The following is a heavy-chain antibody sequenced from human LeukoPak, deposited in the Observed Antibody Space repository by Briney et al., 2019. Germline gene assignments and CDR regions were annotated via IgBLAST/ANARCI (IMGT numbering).Heavy chain of an antibody. J-gene: IGHJ3*02. CDR1: GFTFTTYW. V-gene: IGHV3-7*04. CDR2: INQDGSEK. Sequence: GGSLRLSCVASGFTFTTYWMSWVRQAPGKGLEWVANINQDGSEKYFVDSVKGRFTISRDNGKNSLYLQMNSLRVEDTAVYYCARAKRNGFDIWGQGTMVTVSS. CDR3: ARAKRNGFDI.